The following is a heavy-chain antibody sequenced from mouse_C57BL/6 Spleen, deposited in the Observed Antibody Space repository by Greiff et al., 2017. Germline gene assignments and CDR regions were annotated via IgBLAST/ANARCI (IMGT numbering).Heavy chain of an antibody. V-gene: IGHV1-22*01. D-gene: IGHD2-5*01. Sequence: VQLQQSGPELVKPGASVKMSCKASGYTFTDYNMHWVKQSHGKSLEWIGYINPNNGGTSYNQKFKGKATLTVNKSSSTAYMELRSLTSEDSAVYYCARKTYYSNYDYFDYWGQGTTLTVSS. J-gene: IGHJ2*01. CDR2: INPNNGGT. CDR1: GYTFTDYN. CDR3: ARKTYYSNYDYFDY.